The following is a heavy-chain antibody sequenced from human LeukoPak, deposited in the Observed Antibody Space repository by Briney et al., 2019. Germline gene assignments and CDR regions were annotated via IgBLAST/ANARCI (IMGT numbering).Heavy chain of an antibody. CDR3: ARETLGYFDL. V-gene: IGHV3-48*03. CDR2: ISSSGSTI. J-gene: IGHJ2*01. CDR1: GFTFSSYE. Sequence: GGSLRLSCAASGFTFSSYEMNWVRQAPGKRLEWVSYISSSGSTIYYADSVKGRFTISRDNAKNSLYLQMNSLRAEDTAVYYCARETLGYFDLWGRGTLVTVSS.